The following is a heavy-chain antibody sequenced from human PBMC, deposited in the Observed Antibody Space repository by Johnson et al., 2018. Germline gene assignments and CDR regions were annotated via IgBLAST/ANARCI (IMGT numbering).Heavy chain of an antibody. Sequence: QVQLVESGGGVVQPGRSXRLSCAASGFPFSSYAMHWVRQAPGKGLEWVALISYDGSQKFYADSVKGRLTISRDNSKNTLYVQMNSLRTEDTAMYYCARASSGVVPTAISFDYWGQGTLVTVSS. CDR3: ARASSGVVPTAISFDY. CDR1: GFPFSSYA. CDR2: ISYDGSQK. J-gene: IGHJ4*02. D-gene: IGHD2-2*01. V-gene: IGHV3-30*04.